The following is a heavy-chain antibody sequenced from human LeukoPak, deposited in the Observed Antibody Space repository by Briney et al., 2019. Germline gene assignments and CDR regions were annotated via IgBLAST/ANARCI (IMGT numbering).Heavy chain of an antibody. Sequence: ASVKVSCKASGYTFTGYYMHWVRQAPGQGLEWMGWINPNSGGTNYAQKFQGRVTMTRDTSISTAYMELSRLRSDDTAVYYCARGQIDCSSTSCYYYYYYYMDVWGKGTTVTVSS. CDR2: INPNSGGT. D-gene: IGHD2-2*01. J-gene: IGHJ6*03. CDR3: ARGQIDCSSTSCYYYYYYYMDV. CDR1: GYTFTGYY. V-gene: IGHV1-2*02.